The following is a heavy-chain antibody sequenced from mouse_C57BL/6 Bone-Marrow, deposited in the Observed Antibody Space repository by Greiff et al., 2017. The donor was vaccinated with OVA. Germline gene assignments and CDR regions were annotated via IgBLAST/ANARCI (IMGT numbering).Heavy chain of an antibody. CDR2: IDPANGNT. CDR1: GFNIKNTY. J-gene: IGHJ1*03. Sequence: EVKVVESVAELVRPGASVKLSCTASGFNIKNTYMHWVKQRPEQGLEWIGRIDPANGNTKYAPKVKGKATITADNSSNTAYLQLSSLTSEDTAIYYCARGGIYYGYDGWYFDVWGTGTTVTVSS. V-gene: IGHV14-3*01. CDR3: ARGGIYYGYDGWYFDV. D-gene: IGHD2-2*01.